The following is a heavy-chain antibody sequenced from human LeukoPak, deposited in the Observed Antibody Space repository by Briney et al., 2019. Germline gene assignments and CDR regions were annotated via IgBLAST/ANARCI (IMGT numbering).Heavy chain of an antibody. CDR2: ISGSGGST. Sequence: PGGSLRLSCAASGYVFRSYAMSWVRRARGEGREGLSAISGSGGSTYYADSVKGRFTIYRENSKNTLYLQMHRLRAEDTAVYYCAKYMGTGWSHYYYYGMDVWGQGTTVTVSS. J-gene: IGHJ6*02. D-gene: IGHD1-14*01. V-gene: IGHV3-23*01. CDR3: AKYMGTGWSHYYYYGMDV. CDR1: GYVFRSYA.